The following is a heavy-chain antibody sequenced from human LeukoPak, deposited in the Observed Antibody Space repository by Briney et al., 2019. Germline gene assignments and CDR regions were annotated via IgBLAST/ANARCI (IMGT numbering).Heavy chain of an antibody. J-gene: IGHJ4*02. CDR2: INPNSGGT. Sequence: GASVKVSCKASGYTFTGYYMHWVRQAPGQGLEWMGWINPNSGGTNYAQKFQGRVTMTRDTSIFTAYMELSRLRSDDTAVCYCARDLSPYYYDSSGYSRDYWGQGTLVTVSS. V-gene: IGHV1-2*02. CDR1: GYTFTGYY. D-gene: IGHD3-22*01. CDR3: ARDLSPYYYDSSGYSRDY.